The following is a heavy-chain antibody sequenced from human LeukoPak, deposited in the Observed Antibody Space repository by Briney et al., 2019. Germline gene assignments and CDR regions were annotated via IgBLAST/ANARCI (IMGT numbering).Heavy chain of an antibody. CDR1: GGSFSGYY. CDR3: ARGRVGATVISK. CDR2: INHSGST. J-gene: IGHJ4*02. V-gene: IGHV4-34*01. Sequence: SETLSLTCAVYGGSFSGYYWSWIRQPPGKGLEWIGEINHSGSTNYNPSLKNRVTISVDTSKNQFSLKLSSVTAADTAVYYCARGRVGATVISKWGQGTLVTVSS. D-gene: IGHD1-26*01.